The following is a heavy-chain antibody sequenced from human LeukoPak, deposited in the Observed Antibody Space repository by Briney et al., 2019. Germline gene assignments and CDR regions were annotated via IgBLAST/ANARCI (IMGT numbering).Heavy chain of an antibody. CDR3: ARGRGSGSPKYYYYYGMDV. CDR2: INHSGST. J-gene: IGHJ6*02. V-gene: IGHV4-34*01. CDR1: GGSFSGYD. D-gene: IGHD3-10*01. Sequence: SETLSLTCAVYGGSFSGYDWSWIRQPPGKGLEWIGEINHSGSTNYNPSLKSRVTISVDTSKNQFSLKLSSVTAADTAVYYCARGRGSGSPKYYYYYGMDVWGQGTTVTVSS.